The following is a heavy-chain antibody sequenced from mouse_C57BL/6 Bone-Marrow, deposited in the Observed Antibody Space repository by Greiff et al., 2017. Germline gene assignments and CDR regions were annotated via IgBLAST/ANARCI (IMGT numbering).Heavy chain of an antibody. Sequence: VQLQQSGAELVRPGASVKLSCTASGFNIKDDYMHWVKQRPEQGLEWIGWIDPENGDTEYASKFQGKATITADTSSNTAYLQLSSLTSEDTAVYYCTTPPLFYYCGNYFDYWGQGTTLTVSS. CDR3: TTPPLFYYCGNYFDY. J-gene: IGHJ2*01. V-gene: IGHV14-4*01. D-gene: IGHD1-1*01. CDR2: IDPENGDT. CDR1: GFNIKDDY.